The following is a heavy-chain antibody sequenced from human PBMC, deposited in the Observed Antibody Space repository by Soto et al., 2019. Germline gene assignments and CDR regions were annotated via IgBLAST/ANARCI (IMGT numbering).Heavy chain of an antibody. CDR2: MNPNSGNT. V-gene: IGHV1-8*01. Sequence: ASVKVSCKASGYTFTSYDINWVRQATGQGLEWMGWMNPNSGNTGYAQKFQGRVTMTRNTSISTAYTELSSLRSEDTAVYYCARGPSRYDSSGYLRDDAFDIWGQGTMVTVSS. D-gene: IGHD3-22*01. J-gene: IGHJ3*02. CDR3: ARGPSRYDSSGYLRDDAFDI. CDR1: GYTFTSYD.